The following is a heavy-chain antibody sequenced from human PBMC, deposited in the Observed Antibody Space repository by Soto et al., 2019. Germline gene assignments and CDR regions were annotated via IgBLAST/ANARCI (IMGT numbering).Heavy chain of an antibody. J-gene: IGHJ4*02. CDR1: GGTFSSYA. CDR2: IIPSFGTA. CDR3: ARAARGGNPFDY. D-gene: IGHD2-15*01. Sequence: QVQLVQSGAEVKKPGSSVKVSCKASGGTFSSYAISWVRQAPGQGLEWMGGIIPSFGTANYAQKFQGRVKIPADKYTSEAYMELSSLRSEDTAVYYCARAARGGNPFDYWGQGTLVTVSS. V-gene: IGHV1-69*06.